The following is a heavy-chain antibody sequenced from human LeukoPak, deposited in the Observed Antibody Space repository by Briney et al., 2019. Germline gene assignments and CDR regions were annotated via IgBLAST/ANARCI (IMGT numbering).Heavy chain of an antibody. CDR2: IYYSGST. CDR1: GGSIRNSNYY. D-gene: IGHD3-22*01. V-gene: IGHV4-39*01. Sequence: SETLSLTCTVSGGSIRNSNYYWGWIRQPPGKGLEWIGSIYYSGSTYYNPSLKSRVTISVDTSKNQFSLKLSSVTAADTAVYYCARPRYDSSGYYSGLGYWGQGTLVTVSS. J-gene: IGHJ4*02. CDR3: ARPRYDSSGYYSGLGY.